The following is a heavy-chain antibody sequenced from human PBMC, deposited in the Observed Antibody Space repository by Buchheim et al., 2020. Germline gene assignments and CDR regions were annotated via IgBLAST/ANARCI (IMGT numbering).Heavy chain of an antibody. V-gene: IGHV4-61*08. J-gene: IGHJ4*02. CDR2: IYYSGIT. D-gene: IGHD1-26*01. CDR1: SGSVTSGVYY. Sequence: QVQLQESGPGLVKPSETLSLPCSVSSGSVTSGVYYWSWIRQPPGKGLEWIGYIYYSGITYYNSSLKSRVTMSLDTSKNQFSLKLNSVTAADTALYYCARIFSGDYALDFWGQGIL. CDR3: ARIFSGDYALDF.